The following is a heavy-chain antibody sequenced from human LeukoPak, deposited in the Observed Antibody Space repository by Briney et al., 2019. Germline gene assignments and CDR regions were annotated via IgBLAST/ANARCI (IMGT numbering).Heavy chain of an antibody. CDR3: AKDPLTYYYDSSGYQIFDY. Sequence: GGSLRLSCAASGFTFSSYAMSWVRQAPGKGLEWVSAISGSGGSTYYADSVKGRFTISRDNSKNTLYLQMNNLRAEDTAVYYCAKDPLTYYYDSSGYQIFDYWGQGTLVTVSS. CDR1: GFTFSSYA. D-gene: IGHD3-22*01. J-gene: IGHJ4*02. CDR2: ISGSGGST. V-gene: IGHV3-23*01.